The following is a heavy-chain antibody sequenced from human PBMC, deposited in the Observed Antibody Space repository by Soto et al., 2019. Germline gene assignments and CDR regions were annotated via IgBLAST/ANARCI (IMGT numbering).Heavy chain of an antibody. D-gene: IGHD3-10*01. CDR3: ATIYYGSGSYADYYYYGMDV. J-gene: IGHJ6*02. CDR2: IYSGGST. V-gene: IGHV3-53*01. CDR1: GFTVSSNY. Sequence: PGGSLRLSCSASGFTVSSNYMSWVRQAPGKGLEWVSVIYSGGSTYYADSVKGRFTISRDNSKNTLYLQMNSLRAEDTAVYYCATIYYGSGSYADYYYYGMDVWGQGTTVTV.